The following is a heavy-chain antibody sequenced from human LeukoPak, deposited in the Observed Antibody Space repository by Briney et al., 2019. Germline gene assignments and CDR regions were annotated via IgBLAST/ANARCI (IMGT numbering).Heavy chain of an antibody. CDR1: GFTVSSNY. CDR3: ATDTRGSRVQKCDY. J-gene: IGHJ4*02. Sequence: GGSLRLSCAASGFTVSSNYMSWVRQAPGKGLEWVSVIYSGGSTYYADSVKGRFTISRDNSKNTLYLQMNSLRAEDTAVYYCATDTRGSRVQKCDYWGQGTLVTVSS. CDR2: IYSGGST. V-gene: IGHV3-53*01. D-gene: IGHD5/OR15-5a*01.